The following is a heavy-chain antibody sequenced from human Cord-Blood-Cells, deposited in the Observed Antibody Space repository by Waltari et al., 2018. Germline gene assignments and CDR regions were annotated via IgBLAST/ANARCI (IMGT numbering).Heavy chain of an antibody. CDR3: ASHRGWNFDY. CDR2: ISSSSSYI. D-gene: IGHD6-19*01. CDR1: GFTFSSYS. V-gene: IGHV3-21*01. Sequence: EVQLVASGGGLVKPGGSLRLSCAASGFTFSSYSMNWVRQAPGKGLEWVSSISSSSSYIHYADSGKGRVTNARDNAKNALYLQMNSLKAEDTAVDYWASHRGWNFDYWGQGTLVTVSS. J-gene: IGHJ4*02.